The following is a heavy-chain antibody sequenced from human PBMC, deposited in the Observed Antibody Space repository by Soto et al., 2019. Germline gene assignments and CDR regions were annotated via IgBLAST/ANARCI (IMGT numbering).Heavy chain of an antibody. CDR1: VASIGSVTW. Sequence: QVQLQESGPGLLKPSGPLSLTCPAPVASIGSVTWWGWARNPPGKGREWIGDIYHSGSTNYNPSLKSRVTISVDKSKNQFSLKLSSVTAADTAVYYCASLIAATSYWGQGTLVTVSS. D-gene: IGHD6-13*01. CDR2: IYHSGST. CDR3: ASLIAATSY. V-gene: IGHV4-4*02. J-gene: IGHJ4*02.